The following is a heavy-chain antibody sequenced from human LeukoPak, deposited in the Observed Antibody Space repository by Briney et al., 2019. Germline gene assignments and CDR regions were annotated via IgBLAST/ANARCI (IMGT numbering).Heavy chain of an antibody. J-gene: IGHJ5*02. Sequence: ASVKVSCKASGYTFTSYDINWVRQATGQGLEWMGWMNPNSGNTGYAQKFQGRVTITRNTSISTAYMELSSLRSEDTAVYYCARGSTHYDFWSGYGNWFDPWGQGTLVTVSS. D-gene: IGHD3-3*01. CDR3: ARGSTHYDFWSGYGNWFDP. V-gene: IGHV1-8*03. CDR1: GYTFTSYD. CDR2: MNPNSGNT.